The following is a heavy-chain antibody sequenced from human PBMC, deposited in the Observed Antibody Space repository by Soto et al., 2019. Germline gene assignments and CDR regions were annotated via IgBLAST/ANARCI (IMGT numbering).Heavy chain of an antibody. D-gene: IGHD6-19*01. J-gene: IGHJ4*02. CDR1: GYNFTTYV. V-gene: IGHV1-3*01. Sequence: QVQLVQSGAEVKQPGASASVSCKASGYNFTTYVVHWLRQAPGQGPEWMGWINCGSGNTVYSQKFQGRVTFTRDTSATTAYMDLNSLTSRDTAVYYCARGYTSGWTFDFWGRGTLVTVSS. CDR3: ARGYTSGWTFDF. CDR2: INCGSGNT.